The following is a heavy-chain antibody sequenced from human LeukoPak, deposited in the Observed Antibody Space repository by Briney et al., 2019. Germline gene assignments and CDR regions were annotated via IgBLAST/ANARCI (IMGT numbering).Heavy chain of an antibody. Sequence: PGGSLRLSCAASGFTFSSYWMSWVRQAPGKGLEWVANIKQDGSEKYYVDSVKGRFTISRDNAKNSLYLQMNSLRAEGTAVYYCTIDIVVVTAAIGDYWGQGTLVTVSS. V-gene: IGHV3-7*03. CDR3: TIDIVVVTAAIGDY. D-gene: IGHD2-21*02. CDR2: IKQDGSEK. J-gene: IGHJ4*02. CDR1: GFTFSSYW.